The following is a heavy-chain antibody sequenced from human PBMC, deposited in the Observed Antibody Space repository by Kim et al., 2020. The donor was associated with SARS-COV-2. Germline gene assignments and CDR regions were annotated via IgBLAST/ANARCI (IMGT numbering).Heavy chain of an antibody. CDR2: NK. J-gene: IGHJ4*02. V-gene: IGHV3-30-3*01. CDR3: ARAHSNYATY. D-gene: IGHD4-4*01. Sequence: NKYYADSVKGRFTISRDNSKNTLYLQMNSLRAEDTAVYYCARAHSNYATYWGQGTLVTVSS.